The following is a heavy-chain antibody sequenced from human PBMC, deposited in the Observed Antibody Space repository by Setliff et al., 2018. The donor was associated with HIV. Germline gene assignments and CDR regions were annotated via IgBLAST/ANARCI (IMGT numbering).Heavy chain of an antibody. CDR2: IGPYNDRT. Sequence: ASVQVSCTTSGYMFIAYVMSWVRRAPGQGLEWMGWIGPYNDRTEYAQKFQGRVSLTIDTSASTAYMELRSLRSDDTAVYYCARDDGGDNYAEAFDVWGQGTMVTVSS. V-gene: IGHV1-18*01. CDR3: ARDDGGDNYAEAFDV. CDR1: GYMFIAYV. J-gene: IGHJ3*01. D-gene: IGHD2-21*02.